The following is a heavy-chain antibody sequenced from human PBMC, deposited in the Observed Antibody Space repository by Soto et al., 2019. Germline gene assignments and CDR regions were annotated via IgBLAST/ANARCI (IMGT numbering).Heavy chain of an antibody. V-gene: IGHV1-3*01. CDR1: GDTFTSYA. D-gene: IGHD3-3*01. Sequence: ASVKVSCKASGDTFTSYAMHWVRQGPGQRLEWMGWINAGNGNTKYSQKFQGRVTITRDTSASTAYMELSSLRSEDTAVYYCARTYYDFWSGYLGDFDFWGQGTVVTVSS. CDR3: ARTYYDFWSGYLGDFDF. J-gene: IGHJ4*02. CDR2: INAGNGNT.